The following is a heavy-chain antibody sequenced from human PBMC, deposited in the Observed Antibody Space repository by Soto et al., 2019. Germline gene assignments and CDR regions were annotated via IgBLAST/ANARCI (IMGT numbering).Heavy chain of an antibody. CDR3: ARVESAYYDSSGHYWFDP. Sequence: PGGSLRLSCAASGFTFSSYGMHWVRQAPGKGLEWVAVIWYDGSNKYYADSVKGRFTISRDNSKNTLYLQMNSLRAEDTAVYYCARVESAYYDSSGHYWFDPWGQGTLVTVSS. V-gene: IGHV3-33*01. D-gene: IGHD3-22*01. J-gene: IGHJ5*02. CDR2: IWYDGSNK. CDR1: GFTFSSYG.